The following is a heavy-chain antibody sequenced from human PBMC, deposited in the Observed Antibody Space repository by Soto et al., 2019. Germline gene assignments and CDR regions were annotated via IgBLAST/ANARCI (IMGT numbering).Heavy chain of an antibody. Sequence: GXXVKVSCKASGYTFTTYAMHWVRQAPGQRLEWMGGIXAGNGXTKYSQQFQGXXTIPRDTXXSTAYMELSSLRPEDTPVYYCARAWVVVTAPDYWGQGTLVTVSS. J-gene: IGHJ4*02. CDR2: IXAGNGXT. CDR3: ARAWVVVTAPDY. V-gene: IGHV1-3*01. D-gene: IGHD2-21*02. CDR1: GYTFTTYA.